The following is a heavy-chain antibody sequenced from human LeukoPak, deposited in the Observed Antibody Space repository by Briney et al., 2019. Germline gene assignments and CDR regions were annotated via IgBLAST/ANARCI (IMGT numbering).Heavy chain of an antibody. CDR1: GFTFSSYS. CDR3: ARDQGSSSSDY. CDR2: ISSSSSTI. J-gene: IGHJ4*02. D-gene: IGHD6-6*01. V-gene: IGHV3-48*01. Sequence: GGSLRLSCAASGFTFSSYSMNWVRQAPGKGLEWVSYISSSSSTIYYADSVKGRFTISRDNAKNSLYLQMNSLRAEDTAVYYCARDQGSSSSDYWSQGTLVTVSS.